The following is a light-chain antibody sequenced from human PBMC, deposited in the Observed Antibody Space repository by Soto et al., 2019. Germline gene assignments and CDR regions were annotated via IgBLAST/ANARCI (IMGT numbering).Light chain of an antibody. J-gene: IGKJ5*01. V-gene: IGKV3-15*01. CDR2: GAS. CDR3: QQYNNWPPIT. Sequence: EIVMSQSPATLSASPGETVTLSCRASQSVRSKLAWYQQKPGQAPRLFIYGASTRATGIPARFSGSGSGTEFTLTISSLQSEDFAIYYCQQYNNWPPITFGQGTRLEIK. CDR1: QSVRSK.